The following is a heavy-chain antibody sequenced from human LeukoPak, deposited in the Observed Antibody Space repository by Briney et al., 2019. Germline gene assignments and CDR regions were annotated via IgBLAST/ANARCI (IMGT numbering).Heavy chain of an antibody. V-gene: IGHV3-21*06. CDR2: TTSSSSYI. D-gene: IGHD4-23*01. CDR3: TREQDREAAATVVGDY. J-gene: IGHJ4*02. Sequence: PGGSLRLSCAASGFTFSSYNMNWVRQAPGKGREWVSSTTSSSSYIYYADSVKGRFTISRDNAKNSLYLQMDSLRAEDTAVYYCTREQDREAAATVVGDYWGQGTLVTVSS. CDR1: GFTFSSYN.